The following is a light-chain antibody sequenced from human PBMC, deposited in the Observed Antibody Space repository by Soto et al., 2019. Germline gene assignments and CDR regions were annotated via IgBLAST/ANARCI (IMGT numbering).Light chain of an antibody. Sequence: DIQRTQSASSLSSSVVDRVTITCRASQSISSYLNWYQQKPGRAPKLLIYDASNLEAGVPSRFRGSGSGTDFTFTISRLQPEDIATYYCQQYENLPTLGQGTRLEIK. CDR3: QQYENLPT. V-gene: IGKV1-33*01. CDR1: QSISSY. J-gene: IGKJ5*01. CDR2: DAS.